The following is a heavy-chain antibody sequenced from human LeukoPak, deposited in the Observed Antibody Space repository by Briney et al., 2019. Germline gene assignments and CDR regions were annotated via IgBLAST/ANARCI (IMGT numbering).Heavy chain of an antibody. CDR3: ARDHDYDDYDEYFQH. J-gene: IGHJ1*01. V-gene: IGHV3-7*03. CDR2: IKQDGSEK. D-gene: IGHD4-17*01. CDR1: GFTFSSYW. Sequence: GGSLRLSCAASGFTFSSYWMSWVRQAPGKGLEWVANIKQDGSEKYYVDSVKGRFTISRDNAKNSLYLQMNSLRAEDTAVYYCARDHDYDDYDEYFQHWGQGTLVTVSS.